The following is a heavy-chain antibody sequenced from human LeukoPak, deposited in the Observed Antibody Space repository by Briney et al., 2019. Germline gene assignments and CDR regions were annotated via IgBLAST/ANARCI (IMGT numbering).Heavy chain of an antibody. D-gene: IGHD4-23*01. J-gene: IGHJ4*02. CDR3: ARVDTVVSPVDY. Sequence: ASVKVSCKASGYTFTGYYMHWVRQAPGQGLEWMGWINPNSGGTNYAQKFQGRVTMTRDTSISTAYMELSRLRSDDTAVYYCARVDTVVSPVDYWGQGTLVTVSS. CDR2: INPNSGGT. V-gene: IGHV1-2*02. CDR1: GYTFTGYY.